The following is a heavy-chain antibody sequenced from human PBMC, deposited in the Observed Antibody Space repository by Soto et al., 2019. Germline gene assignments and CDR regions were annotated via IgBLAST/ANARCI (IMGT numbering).Heavy chain of an antibody. CDR3: ARTGYCSSTSCYRKYYYYYGMDV. D-gene: IGHD2-2*03. CDR2: ISGSGGST. V-gene: IGHV3-23*01. J-gene: IGHJ6*02. Sequence: EVQLLESGGGLVQPGGSLRLSCAASGFTFSSYAMSWVRQAPGKGLEWVSAISGSGGSTYYADSVKGRFTISRDNAKNSLYLQMNSLRAEDTAVYYCARTGYCSSTSCYRKYYYYYGMDVWGQGTTVTVSS. CDR1: GFTFSSYA.